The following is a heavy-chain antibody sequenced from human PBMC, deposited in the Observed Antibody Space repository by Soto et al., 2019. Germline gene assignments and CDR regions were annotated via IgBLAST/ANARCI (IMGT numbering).Heavy chain of an antibody. D-gene: IGHD2-21*02. CDR3: ANLDCGGDCYSDY. J-gene: IGHJ4*02. Sequence: GGSLRLSCAASGFTFSSYAMSWVRQAPGKGLEWVSAISGSGGSTYYADSVKGRFTISRDNSKNTLYLQMNSLRAEDTAVYYCANLDCGGDCYSDYWGQGTLLTVSS. CDR2: ISGSGGST. V-gene: IGHV3-23*01. CDR1: GFTFSSYA.